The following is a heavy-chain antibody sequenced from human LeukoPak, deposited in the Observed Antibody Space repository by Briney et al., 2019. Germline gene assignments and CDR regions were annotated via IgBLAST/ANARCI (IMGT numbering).Heavy chain of an antibody. J-gene: IGHJ4*02. D-gene: IGHD7-27*01. CDR1: GITVSNNH. CDR2: VNSDGIT. CDR3: AAGWGFLDY. V-gene: IGHV3-66*01. Sequence: GGSPRLSCAASGITVSNNHMSWVRQAPGKGLEWVSIVNSDGITYNADSVKGRFIISRDNSKNTVSLEMNRLRVEDTAIYYCAAGWGFLDYWGQETLVTVSS.